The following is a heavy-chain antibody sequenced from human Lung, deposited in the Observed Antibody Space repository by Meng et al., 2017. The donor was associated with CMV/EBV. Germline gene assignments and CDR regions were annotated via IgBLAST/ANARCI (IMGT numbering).Heavy chain of an antibody. V-gene: IGHV4-30-4*08. CDR1: GASIDSDNYY. CDR2: IYYSGSS. J-gene: IGHJ6*02. CDR3: ARADYYNLMDV. Sequence: LRLSCTVSGASIDSDNYYWSWIRQHPGKGLEWIGYIYYSGSSFYNPSLKSRVTISLYMSKNQFSLYLSSVTAADTAVYYCARADYYNLMDVWGQGTTVTVSS.